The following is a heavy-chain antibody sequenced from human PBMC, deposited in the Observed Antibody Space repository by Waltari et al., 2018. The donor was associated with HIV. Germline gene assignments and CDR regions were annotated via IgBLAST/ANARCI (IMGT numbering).Heavy chain of an antibody. V-gene: IGHV3-7*01. CDR2: IKPDGSEK. J-gene: IGHJ4*02. Sequence: VQLVESGGGLVQPGGSLRLSCAASGFTFSTYWMRWVRQAPGKGLEWVANIKPDGSEKFYVDSVKGRFTISRDNAKNSLYLQMNSLRADDTAVYYCARDRRCSGGSCYYFDYWGQGTQVAVSS. CDR1: GFTFSTYW. CDR3: ARDRRCSGGSCYYFDY. D-gene: IGHD2-15*01.